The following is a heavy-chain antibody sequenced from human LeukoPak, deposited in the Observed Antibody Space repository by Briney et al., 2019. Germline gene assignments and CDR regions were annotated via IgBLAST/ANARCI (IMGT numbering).Heavy chain of an antibody. J-gene: IGHJ4*02. CDR2: IYSGGST. V-gene: IGHV3-53*05. CDR3: ARDYREYYDSSGPYFDY. CDR1: GFTVSSNY. D-gene: IGHD3-22*01. Sequence: GGSLRLSCAASGFTVSSNYMSWVRQAPGKGLEWVSVIYSGGSTYYADSVKGRFTISRDNSKNTLYLQMNSLRAEDTAVYYCARDYREYYDSSGPYFDYWGQGTLVTVSS.